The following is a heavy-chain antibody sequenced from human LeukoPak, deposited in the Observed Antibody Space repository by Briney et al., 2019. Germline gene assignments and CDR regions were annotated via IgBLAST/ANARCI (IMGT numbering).Heavy chain of an antibody. J-gene: IGHJ4*02. CDR3: ASSIAAAGTRPFDY. V-gene: IGHV4-59*08. Sequence: SETLSLTCTVSGGSISDYFWSWIRQSPGGGLEWIGYIYYSGGTNYNPSLKSRVTISLDTSKNQFSLKLSSVTAADTALYYCASSIAAAGTRPFDYWGQGILVTVSS. CDR1: GGSISDYF. D-gene: IGHD6-13*01. CDR2: IYYSGGT.